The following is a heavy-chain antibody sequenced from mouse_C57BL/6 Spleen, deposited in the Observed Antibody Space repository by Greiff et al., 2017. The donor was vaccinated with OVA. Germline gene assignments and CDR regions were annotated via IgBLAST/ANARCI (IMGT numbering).Heavy chain of an antibody. CDR3: ARGGYYYAMDY. D-gene: IGHD2-2*01. CDR1: GYAFTNYL. V-gene: IGHV1-54*01. Sequence: VQLVESGAELVRPGTSVKVSCKASGYAFTNYLIEWVKQRPGQGLEWIGVINPGSGGTNYNEKFKGKATLTADKSSSTAYMQLSSLTSEYSAVYFCARGGYYYAMDYWGQGTSVTVSS. CDR2: INPGSGGT. J-gene: IGHJ4*01.